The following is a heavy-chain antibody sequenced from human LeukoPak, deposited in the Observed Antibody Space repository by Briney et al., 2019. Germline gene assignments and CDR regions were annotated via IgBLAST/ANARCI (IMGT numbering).Heavy chain of an antibody. D-gene: IGHD2/OR15-2a*01. CDR3: ARQAVIIPTGMEGPWPDP. CDR1: GGSISSYY. J-gene: IGHJ5*02. V-gene: IGHV4-59*08. CDR2: IYYAGSS. Sequence: PSETLSLTCIASGGSISSYYWTWIRQPPGKGLEWNANIYYAGSSNYNPSLKSRVSVSIDASKNHLSLKLTSVTAADTAIYYCARQAVIIPTGMEGPWPDPWGQEPWSPSPQ.